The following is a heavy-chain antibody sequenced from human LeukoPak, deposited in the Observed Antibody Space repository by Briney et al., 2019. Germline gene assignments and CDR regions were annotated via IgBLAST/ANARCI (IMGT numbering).Heavy chain of an antibody. CDR2: ISAYNGNT. CDR1: GYTFTSYG. V-gene: IGHV1-18*01. D-gene: IGHD6-19*01. CDR3: ARDLPHSSGWYSDY. J-gene: IGHJ4*02. Sequence: ASVKVSCKASGYTFTSYGISWVRQAPGQGLEWMGWISAYNGNTNYAQKLQGRLTMTTDTSTSTAYMELRSLRSDDTAVYYCARDLPHSSGWYSDYWGQGTLVTVSS.